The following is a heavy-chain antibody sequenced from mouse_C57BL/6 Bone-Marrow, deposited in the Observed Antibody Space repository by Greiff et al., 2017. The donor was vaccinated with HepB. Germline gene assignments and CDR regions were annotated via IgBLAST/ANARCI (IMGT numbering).Heavy chain of an antibody. D-gene: IGHD1-1*01. V-gene: IGHV5-6*01. Sequence: EVKLMESGGDLVKPGGSLKLSCAASGFTFSSYGMSWVRQTPDKRLEWVATISSGGSYTYYPDSVKGRFTISRDNAKNTLYLQMSSLKSEDTAMYYCARRVYYYGSSYVYYAMDYLGQGTSVTVSS. J-gene: IGHJ4*01. CDR1: GFTFSSYG. CDR2: ISSGGSYT. CDR3: ARRVYYYGSSYVYYAMDY.